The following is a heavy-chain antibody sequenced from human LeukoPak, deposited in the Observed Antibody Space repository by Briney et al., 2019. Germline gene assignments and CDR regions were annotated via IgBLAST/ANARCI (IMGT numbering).Heavy chain of an antibody. V-gene: IGHV4-59*08. Sequence: PSETLSLTCTVSGGSISSYYWRWIRQPPGQGLEWIGFIVYSGSTNYNPSLKSRVTISIDTSNNQLSLKLSSVTAADTAVYYCARHREMDSYEAFDMWGQGTMVTVSS. CDR3: ARHREMDSYEAFDM. CDR2: IVYSGST. J-gene: IGHJ3*02. D-gene: IGHD5-24*01. CDR1: GGSISSYY.